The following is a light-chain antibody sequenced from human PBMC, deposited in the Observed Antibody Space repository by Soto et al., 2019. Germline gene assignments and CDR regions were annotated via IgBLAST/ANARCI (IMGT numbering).Light chain of an antibody. CDR2: GAS. J-gene: IGKJ1*01. V-gene: IGKV3-15*01. CDR3: QQYNNWPWT. CDR1: QSVSSD. Sequence: EKVMTQSPATLSVSPGDRATLSCRASQSVSSDLAWYQQKPGQAPRLLIYGASTRATGIPDRFSGSGSGTEFTLIISSLQSEDFAVYFCQQYNNWPWTFGQGTKVDIK.